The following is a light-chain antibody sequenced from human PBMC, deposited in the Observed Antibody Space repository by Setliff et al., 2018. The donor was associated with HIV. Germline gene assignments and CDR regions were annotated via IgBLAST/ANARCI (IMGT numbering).Light chain of an antibody. J-gene: IGLJ1*01. CDR2: EVN. V-gene: IGLV2-23*02. Sequence: QSVLAQPASVSGSPGQSIIISCTGTTSDIGSYNRVSWYQQRPGTAPKLIIYEVNKRPSGVSNRFSGSKSGTTASLAISGLQADDEADYYCCSYAGSNIFVVFGTGTKVTVL. CDR3: CSYAGSNIFVV. CDR1: TSDIGSYNR.